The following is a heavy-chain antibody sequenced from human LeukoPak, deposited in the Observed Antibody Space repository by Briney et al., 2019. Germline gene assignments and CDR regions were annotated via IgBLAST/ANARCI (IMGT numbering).Heavy chain of an antibody. D-gene: IGHD3-10*01. CDR1: AGSTSSVTSY. CDR2: IYARGST. V-gene: IGHV4-61*02. CDR3: GRWWFGEVGADWFVP. J-gene: IGHJ5*02. Sequence: TLSPTCLLYAGSTSSVTSYCSWLLHNAGRGLEWIWRIYARGSTHYNPSLKTRVTITIHTSQNQFSLTLSSLTAADTAIYYRGRWWFGEVGADWFVPCGEGTLVTVCS.